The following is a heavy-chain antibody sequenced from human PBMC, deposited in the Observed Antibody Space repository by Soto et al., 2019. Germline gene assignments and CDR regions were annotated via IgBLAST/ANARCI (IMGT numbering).Heavy chain of an antibody. V-gene: IGHV3-23*01. Sequence: EVQLLESGGGLVQPGGSLRLSCAASGFIFSSYAMSWVRQAPGKGLEWVSTINGGGGSTYYADSVKGRFTISRDNSKNTLYLQMTSLEAEDTAVYYCAKDPAESGTTFDPWGQGTLVTVSS. J-gene: IGHJ5*02. CDR3: AKDPAESGTTFDP. CDR1: GFIFSSYA. D-gene: IGHD1-7*01. CDR2: INGGGGST.